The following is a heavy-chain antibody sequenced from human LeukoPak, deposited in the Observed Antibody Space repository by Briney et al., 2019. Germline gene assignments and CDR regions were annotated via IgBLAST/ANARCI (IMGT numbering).Heavy chain of an antibody. V-gene: IGHV4-39*01. CDR2: IYYSGST. D-gene: IGHD3-16*02. CDR1: GGSISSSSYY. Sequence: PSETLSLTYTVSGGSISSSSYYWGWIRQPPGTGLEWIGSIYYSGSTYYNPSLKSRVTISVDTSKNQFSLKLSSVTAADTAVYYCARARLMITFGGVIPGEANWFDPWGQGTLVTVSS. J-gene: IGHJ5*02. CDR3: ARARLMITFGGVIPGEANWFDP.